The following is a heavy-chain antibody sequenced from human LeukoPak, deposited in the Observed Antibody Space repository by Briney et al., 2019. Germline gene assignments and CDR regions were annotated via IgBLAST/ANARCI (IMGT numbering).Heavy chain of an antibody. D-gene: IGHD3-16*01. J-gene: IGHJ4*02. Sequence: ASVKASCKASRDTFSRYAINWVRQAPGHEPEWMGRSTPFLGIANYPQKFQGRVTITAAESTTTVYMELSSRRSEDTAVYYCARETCREVGLMWPRLGGQDCRYDNWGEGTLVTVSS. CDR1: RDTFSRYA. CDR2: STPFLGIA. V-gene: IGHV1-69*04. CDR3: ARETCREVGLMWPRLGGQDCRYDN.